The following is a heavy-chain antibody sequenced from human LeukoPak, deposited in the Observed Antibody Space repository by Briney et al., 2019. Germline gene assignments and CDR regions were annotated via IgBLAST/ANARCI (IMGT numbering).Heavy chain of an antibody. CDR3: ARGAYYDFWSGYPPGTFYYGMDV. CDR1: GGSISSYY. J-gene: IGHJ6*02. V-gene: IGHV4-4*07. D-gene: IGHD3-3*01. Sequence: SETLSLTCTVSGGSISSYYWSWIRQPPGKGLEWIGRIYTSGSTNYNPSLKSRVTMSVDTTKNQFSLKLSSVTAADTAVYYCARGAYYDFWSGYPPGTFYYGMDVWGQGTTVTVSS. CDR2: IYTSGST.